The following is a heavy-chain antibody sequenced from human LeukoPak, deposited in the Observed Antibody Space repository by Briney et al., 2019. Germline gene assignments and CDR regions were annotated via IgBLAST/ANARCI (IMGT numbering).Heavy chain of an antibody. D-gene: IGHD6-13*01. CDR2: IYSDGST. Sequence: SGGSLRLSCAASGFTVSRNYMSWVRQAPGKGLEWVSVIYSDGSTYNADSVKGRFTISRDNSKNTVYLQMNSLRAEDTAVYYCAKLWYLTDYWGQGTLVTVSS. V-gene: IGHV3-66*02. CDR1: GFTVSRNY. CDR3: AKLWYLTDY. J-gene: IGHJ4*02.